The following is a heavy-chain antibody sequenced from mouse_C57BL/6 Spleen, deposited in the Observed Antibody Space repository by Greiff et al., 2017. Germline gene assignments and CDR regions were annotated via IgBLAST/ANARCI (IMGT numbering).Heavy chain of an antibody. V-gene: IGHV1-15*01. CDR3: TRDRYYAMDY. CDR1: GYTFTDYE. Sequence: QVHVKQSGAELVRPGASVTLSCKASGYTFTDYEMHWVKQTPVHGLEWIGAIDPETGGTAYNQKFKGKAILTADKSSSTAYMELRSLTSEDSAVYYCTRDRYYAMDYWGQRTSVTVSS. CDR2: IDPETGGT. J-gene: IGHJ4*01.